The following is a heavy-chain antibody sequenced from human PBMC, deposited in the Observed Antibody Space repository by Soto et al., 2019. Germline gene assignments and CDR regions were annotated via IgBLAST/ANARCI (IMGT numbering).Heavy chain of an antibody. V-gene: IGHV2-5*02. CDR3: ARGRRRESCWSGDCYYFDV. J-gene: IGHJ4*02. CDR2: YYWDEDE. D-gene: IGHD3-3*01. CDR1: GFSFSDGAVG. Sequence: QITLKESGPTLVKPTQTLKVTCTFSGFSFSDGAVGVGWFRQSPGKAPEWLAIYYWDEDEWHSPSLRTRLSISYEAARSQVVLSMVDMDPQDTATHFCARGRRRESCWSGDCYYFDVWGQGLQVAAS.